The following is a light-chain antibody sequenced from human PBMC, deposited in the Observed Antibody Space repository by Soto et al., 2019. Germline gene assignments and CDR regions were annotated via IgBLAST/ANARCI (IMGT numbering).Light chain of an antibody. V-gene: IGKV1-5*01. Sequence: DIQMTQSPSTLSASIGDRVIITCRSSQSIGRWLAWFQQIPGKAPKVLIYDASTLQSGVPSRFSGYGSGTDFTLTINGLQPDDVAIYYCQQSYSAPYTFGQGTKLEIK. CDR3: QQSYSAPYT. CDR2: DAS. CDR1: QSIGRW. J-gene: IGKJ2*01.